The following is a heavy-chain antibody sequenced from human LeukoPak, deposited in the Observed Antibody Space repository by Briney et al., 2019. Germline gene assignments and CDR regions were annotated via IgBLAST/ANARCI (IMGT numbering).Heavy chain of an antibody. D-gene: IGHD1-26*01. Sequence: GGSLRLSCAASGSTFTSDWMNWVRQAPGKGLEWVASINQDGSMKYYVDSVKGRFTISRDNGKNSLYLQMNSLIAEDTAVYYCARDKIVGATYFDYWGQGTLVTVSS. CDR1: GSTFTSDW. CDR3: ARDKIVGATYFDY. CDR2: INQDGSMK. J-gene: IGHJ4*02. V-gene: IGHV3-7*01.